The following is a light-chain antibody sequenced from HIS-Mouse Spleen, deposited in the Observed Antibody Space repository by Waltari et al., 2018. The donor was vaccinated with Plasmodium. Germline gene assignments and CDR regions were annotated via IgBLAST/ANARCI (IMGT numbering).Light chain of an antibody. CDR3: QKDNRAPPLT. CDR2: AAS. CDR1: QGISNS. Sequence: DIQMTQSPSSLSASVGDRVTITCRASQGISNSLAWYQQKPGKVTKLLIYAASTLQSGVPSRCSGSGYGTDFTLTISSLQPEDVATYYCQKDNRAPPLTVGGGTKVEIK. J-gene: IGKJ4*01. V-gene: IGKV1-27*01.